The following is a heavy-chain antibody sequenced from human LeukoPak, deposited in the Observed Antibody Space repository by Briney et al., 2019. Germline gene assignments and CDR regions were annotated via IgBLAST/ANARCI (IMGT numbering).Heavy chain of an antibody. Sequence: SQTLSLTCTVSGGSISSGGYYWSWIRQHPRKGLEWIGYIYYSGSTYYNPSLKSRVTISVDTSKNQFSLKLSSVTAADTAVYYCARGRGWFGELNYYYYYYGMDVWGQGTTVTVSS. CDR1: GGSISSGGYY. J-gene: IGHJ6*02. CDR2: IYYSGST. CDR3: ARGRGWFGELNYYYYYYGMDV. D-gene: IGHD3-10*01. V-gene: IGHV4-31*03.